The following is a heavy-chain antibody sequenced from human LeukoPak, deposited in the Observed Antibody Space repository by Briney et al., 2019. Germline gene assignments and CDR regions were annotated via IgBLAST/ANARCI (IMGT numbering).Heavy chain of an antibody. Sequence: ASVTVSCTASGYTFTGYYMHWVRQAPGQGLEWMGWINPNSGGTNYAQKFQGRVTMTRDTSISTAYMELSRLRSDDTAVYYCARGLVATKPLDYWGQGTLVTVSS. D-gene: IGHD5-12*01. J-gene: IGHJ4*02. V-gene: IGHV1-2*02. CDR3: ARGLVATKPLDY. CDR2: INPNSGGT. CDR1: GYTFTGYY.